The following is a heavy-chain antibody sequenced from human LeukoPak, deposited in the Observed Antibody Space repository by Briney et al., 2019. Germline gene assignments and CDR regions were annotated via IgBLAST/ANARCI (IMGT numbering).Heavy chain of an antibody. CDR2: ISNSANTI. J-gene: IGHJ4*01. D-gene: IGHD3-22*01. CDR1: GFTFSDHY. CDR3: VRGPDYYYDSSGSFDY. Sequence: PGGSLRLSCAVSGFTFSDHYFDWIRQAPGKGLEWISYISNSANTIYYADSVRGRFTISRDNAKNSLFLQMNSLRVEDTAVYYCVRGPDYYYDSSGSFDYWGHGTLVTVSS. V-gene: IGHV3-11*04.